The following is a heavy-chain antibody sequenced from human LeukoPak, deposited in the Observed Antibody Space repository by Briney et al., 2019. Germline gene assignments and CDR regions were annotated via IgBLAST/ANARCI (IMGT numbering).Heavy chain of an antibody. CDR2: MNPNSGNT. J-gene: IGHJ6*02. Sequence: ASVKVSCKASGYTLTSYDINWVRQATGQGLEWMGWMNPNSGNTGYAQKFQGRVTMTRNTSISTAYMELSSLRSEDTAVYYCARGRIAAAGDYYYYGMDVWGQGTTVTVSS. CDR3: ARGRIAAAGDYYYYGMDV. D-gene: IGHD6-13*01. CDR1: GYTLTSYD. V-gene: IGHV1-8*01.